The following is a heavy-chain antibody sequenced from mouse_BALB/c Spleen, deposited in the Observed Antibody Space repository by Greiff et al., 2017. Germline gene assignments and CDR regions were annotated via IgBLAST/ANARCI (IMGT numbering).Heavy chain of an antibody. CDR1: GYTFTSYY. CDR3: TRGYYGNGAWFAY. J-gene: IGHJ3*01. D-gene: IGHD2-1*01. V-gene: IGHV1S81*02. CDR2: INPSNGGT. Sequence: QVQLQQSGAELVKPGASVKLSCKASGYTFTSYYMYWVKQRPGQGLEWIGGINPSNGGTNFNEKFKSKATLTVDKSSSTAYMQLSSLTSEDSAVYYCTRGYYGNGAWFAYWGQGTLVTVSA.